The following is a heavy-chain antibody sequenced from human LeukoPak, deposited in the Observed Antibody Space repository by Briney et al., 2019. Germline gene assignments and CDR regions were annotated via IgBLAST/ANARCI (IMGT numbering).Heavy chain of an antibody. CDR3: ARDGSGVWFDY. J-gene: IGHJ4*02. D-gene: IGHD3-10*01. CDR2: ISAYNGNT. Sequence: ASVKVSCKASGYTFTSYGISWVRQAPGQGLEWVGWISAYNGNTNYAQKLQGRVTLTTDTSTSTAYMELRSLRSDDTVVYYCARDGSGVWFDYWGQGTLVTVSS. V-gene: IGHV1-18*01. CDR1: GYTFTSYG.